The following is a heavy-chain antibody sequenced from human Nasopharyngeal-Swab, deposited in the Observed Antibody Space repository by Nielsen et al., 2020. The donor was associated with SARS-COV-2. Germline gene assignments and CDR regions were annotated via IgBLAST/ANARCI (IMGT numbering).Heavy chain of an antibody. V-gene: IGHV4-31*03. CDR3: ARVLRYFDWLFFDY. CDR1: GGSISSGGYY. Sequence: SETLSLTCTVSGGSISSGGYYWSWIRQHPGKGLEWIGYIYYSGSTYYNPSLKSRVTISVDTPKNQFSLKLSSVTAADTAVYYCARVLRYFDWLFFDYWGQGTLVTVSS. CDR2: IYYSGST. D-gene: IGHD3-9*01. J-gene: IGHJ4*02.